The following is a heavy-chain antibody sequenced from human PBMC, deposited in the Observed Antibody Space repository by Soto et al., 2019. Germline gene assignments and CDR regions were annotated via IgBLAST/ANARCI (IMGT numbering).Heavy chain of an antibody. V-gene: IGHV4-30-2*01. J-gene: IGHJ5*02. CDR1: GGYISSGGYS. CDR2: IYHSGST. Sequence: PSETLSLTCAVSGGYISSGGYSGSWIRQPPGKGLEWIGYIYHSGSTYYNPSLKSRVTISVDRSKNQFSLKLSSVTAADTAVYYCAGVVAATHVWFDPWGQGSLVTVSS. CDR3: AGVVAATHVWFDP. D-gene: IGHD2-15*01.